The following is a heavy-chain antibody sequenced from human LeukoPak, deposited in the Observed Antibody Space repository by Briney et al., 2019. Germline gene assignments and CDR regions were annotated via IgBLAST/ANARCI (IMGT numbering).Heavy chain of an antibody. CDR2: ISSSGSTI. D-gene: IGHD2-2*02. CDR1: GFTFSDYY. Sequence: EGSLRLSCAASGFTFSDYYMSWIRQAPGKGLEWVSYISSSGSTIYYADSVKGRLTISRDNAKNSLYLQMNSLRAEDTAVYYCARDARDCSSTSCYSRYYMDVWAKGPRSPSP. V-gene: IGHV3-11*01. CDR3: ARDARDCSSTSCYSRYYMDV. J-gene: IGHJ6*03.